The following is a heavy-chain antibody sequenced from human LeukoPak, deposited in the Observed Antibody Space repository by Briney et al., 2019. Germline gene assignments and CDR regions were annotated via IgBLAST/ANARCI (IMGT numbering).Heavy chain of an antibody. D-gene: IGHD3-10*01. CDR1: GLTVSSNY. CDR3: ANYGSGRGYYYYYMDV. Sequence: GGSLRLSCAASGLTVSSNYMSWVRQAPGKGLEWASVIYSGGSTYYADSVKGRFTISRDNSKNTLYLQMNSLRAEDTAVYYCANYGSGRGYYYYYMDVWGKGTTVTVSS. CDR2: IYSGGST. V-gene: IGHV3-53*01. J-gene: IGHJ6*03.